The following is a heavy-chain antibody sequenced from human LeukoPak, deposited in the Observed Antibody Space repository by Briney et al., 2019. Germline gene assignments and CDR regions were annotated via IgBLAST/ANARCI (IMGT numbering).Heavy chain of an antibody. CDR1: GFTFSRYW. CDR3: ARGGDDDFDLGDY. CDR2: IKQDGSAK. Sequence: GGSLRLSCAASGFTFSRYWMSWVRQAPGKGLEWVANIKQDGSAKYYVDSVKGRLTISRDNAKNSMYLQMNSLRAEDTAVYYCARGGDDDFDLGDYWGQGTLVTVSS. J-gene: IGHJ4*02. V-gene: IGHV3-7*01. D-gene: IGHD4-17*01.